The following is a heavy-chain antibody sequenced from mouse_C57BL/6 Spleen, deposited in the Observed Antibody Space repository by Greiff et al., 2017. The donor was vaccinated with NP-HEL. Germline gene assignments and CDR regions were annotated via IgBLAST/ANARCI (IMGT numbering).Heavy chain of an antibody. D-gene: IGHD1-1*01. V-gene: IGHV2-9-1*01. J-gene: IGHJ4*01. CDR1: GFSLTSYA. CDR2: IWTGGGT. CDR3: ATNYYGSSEAMDY. Sequence: VQLQQSGPGLVAPSQSLSITCTVSGFSLTSYAISWVRQPPGKGLEWLGVIWTGGGTNYNSALKSRLSISKDNSKSQVFLKMNSLQTDDTARYYCATNYYGSSEAMDYWGQGTSVTVSS.